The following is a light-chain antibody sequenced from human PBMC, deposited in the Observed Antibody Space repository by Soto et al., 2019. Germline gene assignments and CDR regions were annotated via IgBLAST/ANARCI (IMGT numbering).Light chain of an antibody. CDR3: QQTYSTSWT. Sequence: EIEMTQSPATLSLAPGERVTLSCRASQTFSNYLNWYQQKPGRAPRLLIYAASSLQSGVPSRFSGSGSGTDFTLTISGLQPEDSATYYCQQTYSTSWTFGQGTKVDIK. CDR1: QTFSNY. CDR2: AAS. V-gene: IGKV1-39*01. J-gene: IGKJ1*01.